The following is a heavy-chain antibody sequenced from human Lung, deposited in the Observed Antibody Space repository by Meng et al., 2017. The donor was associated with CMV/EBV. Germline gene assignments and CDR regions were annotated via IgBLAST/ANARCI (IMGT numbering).Heavy chain of an antibody. J-gene: IGHJ6*02. Sequence: LXCTVSGGSISSSSYYWGWIRQPPGKGLEWIGSIYYSGSTYYNPSLKRRVTISVDTSKNQFSLKLSSVTAADTAVYYCARDGGKYCSSTSCKSKYYYYGMDVXGQGTTVTVSS. V-gene: IGHV4-39*07. CDR2: IYYSGST. D-gene: IGHD2-2*01. CDR3: ARDGGKYCSSTSCKSKYYYYGMDV. CDR1: GGSISSSSYY.